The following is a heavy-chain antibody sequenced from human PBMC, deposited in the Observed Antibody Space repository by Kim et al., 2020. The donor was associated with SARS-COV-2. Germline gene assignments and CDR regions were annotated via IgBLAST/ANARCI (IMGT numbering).Heavy chain of an antibody. Sequence: GGSLRLSCVASGFMFEDYAMHWVRQAPGKGLEWVAGISWNSMTMIYGDSLEGRFTISRDNAKTSVYLQMNSLRREDTALYYCAKPLSSVVSGQDAFDVWG. V-gene: IGHV3-9*01. J-gene: IGHJ3*01. CDR1: GFMFEDYA. CDR2: ISWNSMTM. CDR3: AKPLSSVVSGQDAFDV. D-gene: IGHD6-19*01.